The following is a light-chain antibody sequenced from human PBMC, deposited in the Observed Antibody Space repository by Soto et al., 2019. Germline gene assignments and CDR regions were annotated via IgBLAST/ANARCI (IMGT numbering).Light chain of an antibody. CDR1: QSVTSY. Sequence: EIVLTQSPATLSLSPGERATLSCMASQSVTSYLAWYQQRPGQAPRLLIYDASNRAAGIPTRFSGSGSGTDFTLTISSLEPEDFAVYYCQQRSDWPPFTFGPGTKVDI. CDR2: DAS. J-gene: IGKJ3*01. CDR3: QQRSDWPPFT. V-gene: IGKV3-11*01.